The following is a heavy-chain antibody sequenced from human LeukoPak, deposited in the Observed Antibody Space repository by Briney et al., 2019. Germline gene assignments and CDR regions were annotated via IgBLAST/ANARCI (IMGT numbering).Heavy chain of an antibody. CDR2: IYPSGST. Sequence: SETLSLTCTVSGGSITSGSYFWSWIRQPPGKGLEWIGYIYPSGSTDYNSSLRSRVTISMDTSKNQFSMRLNSVTAADTAVYYCARTQWSYSDYWGQGTLVTVSS. J-gene: IGHJ4*02. V-gene: IGHV4-30-4*08. CDR1: GGSITSGSYF. D-gene: IGHD6-19*01. CDR3: ARTQWSYSDY.